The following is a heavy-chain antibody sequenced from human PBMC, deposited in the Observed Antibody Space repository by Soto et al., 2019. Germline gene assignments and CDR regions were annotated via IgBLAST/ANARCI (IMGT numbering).Heavy chain of an antibody. D-gene: IGHD3-22*01. CDR3: AKDLRPDYYDSSGPCDY. CDR2: ISGSGGST. J-gene: IGHJ4*02. V-gene: IGHV3-23*01. CDR1: GFTFSSYA. Sequence: GGSLRLSCAASGFTFSSYAMSWVRQAPGKGLEWVSAISGSGGSTYYADAVKGRFTISRDNSKNTLYLQMNSLRAEDTAVYYCAKDLRPDYYDSSGPCDYWGQGTLVTVSS.